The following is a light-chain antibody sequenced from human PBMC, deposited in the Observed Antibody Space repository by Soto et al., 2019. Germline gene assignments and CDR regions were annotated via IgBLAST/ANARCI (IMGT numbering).Light chain of an antibody. CDR1: DSDIGNYNY. CDR3: SSYTFYNTLWG. CDR2: GVT. V-gene: IGLV2-14*01. J-gene: IGLJ3*02. Sequence: QSALTQPASVSGSPGQSITISCTGTDSDIGNYNYVSWYQQHPGKAPKLMIYGVTNRPSGVSDRFYGSKSGNAASLTISGLNSYDDADEYCSSYTFYNTLWGFGGGTKLTVL.